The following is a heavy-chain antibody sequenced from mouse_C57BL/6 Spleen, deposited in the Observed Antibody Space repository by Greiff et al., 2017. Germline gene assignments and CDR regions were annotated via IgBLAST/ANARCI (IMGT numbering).Heavy chain of an antibody. Sequence: EVKLVESGPGLVKPSQSLSLTCSVTGYSITSGYYWNWIRQFPGNKLEWMGYISYDGSNNYNPSLKNRISITRDTSKNQFFLKLNSVTTEDTATDYCARERSSSGPAWFAYWGQGTLVTVST. J-gene: IGHJ3*01. CDR3: ARERSSSGPAWFAY. V-gene: IGHV3-6*01. CDR1: GYSITSGYY. CDR2: ISYDGSN. D-gene: IGHD3-2*02.